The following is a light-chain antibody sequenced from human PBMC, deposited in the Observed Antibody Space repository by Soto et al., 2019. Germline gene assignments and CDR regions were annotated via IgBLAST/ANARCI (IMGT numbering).Light chain of an antibody. CDR2: DAS. J-gene: IGKJ4*01. V-gene: IGKV3-20*01. CDR3: QQYGTSPFT. CDR1: QSVGNSY. Sequence: EIVLTQSPGTLSLSPGERATLSCRASQSVGNSYLAWYQQKPGQPPRLLIYDASSRATGIPDRFSGSGSGTDFTLTVSRLEPEDFAVYYCQQYGTSPFTFGGGTTVEIK.